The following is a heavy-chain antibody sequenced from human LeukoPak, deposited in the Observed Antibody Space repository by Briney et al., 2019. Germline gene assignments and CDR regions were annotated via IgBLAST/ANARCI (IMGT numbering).Heavy chain of an antibody. CDR3: AHRPGRIAVAGGGYFDY. J-gene: IGHJ4*02. D-gene: IGHD6-19*01. CDR2: IYWNDDK. Sequence: SGPTLVKPTQTITLTCTFSGFSLSTSGVGVGWIRQPPGKALEWLALIYWNDDKRYSPSLKSRLTITKDTSKTQVVLTMTNMDPVDTATYYCAHRPGRIAVAGGGYFDYWGQGTLVTVSS. CDR1: GFSLSTSGVG. V-gene: IGHV2-5*01.